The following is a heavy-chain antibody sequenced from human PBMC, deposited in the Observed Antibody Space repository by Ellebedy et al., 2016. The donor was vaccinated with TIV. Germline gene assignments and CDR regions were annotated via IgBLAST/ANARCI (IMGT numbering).Heavy chain of an antibody. Sequence: ASVKVSCXASGYTFTSYGISWVRQAPGQGLEWMGWISAYNGNTNYAQKLQGRVTMTTDTSTSTAYMELRSLRSDDTAVYYCARDSKWELLHYYGMDVWGQGTTVTVSS. V-gene: IGHV1-18*01. J-gene: IGHJ6*02. CDR3: ARDSKWELLHYYGMDV. D-gene: IGHD1-26*01. CDR2: ISAYNGNT. CDR1: GYTFTSYG.